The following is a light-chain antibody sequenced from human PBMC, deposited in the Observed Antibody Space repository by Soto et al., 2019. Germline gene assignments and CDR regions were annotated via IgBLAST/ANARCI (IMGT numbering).Light chain of an antibody. J-gene: IGKJ4*01. CDR2: DAS. CDR1: HSVNIY. Sequence: EIVFTQSPATLSLSPGERATLSCRASHSVNIYLAWYQQTPGQAPRLLIYDASNRATGIPARFSGSGSGTDFTLTISILEPEDIVVYCCQERSYLRVTFGGGTKVDIK. CDR3: QERSYLRVT. V-gene: IGKV3-11*01.